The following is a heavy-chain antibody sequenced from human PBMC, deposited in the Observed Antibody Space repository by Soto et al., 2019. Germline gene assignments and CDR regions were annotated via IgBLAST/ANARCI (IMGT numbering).Heavy chain of an antibody. J-gene: IGHJ2*01. CDR2: IYYSGST. V-gene: IGHV4-39*07. CDR1: GGSISSSSYY. Sequence: SETLSLTCTVSGGSISSSSYYCGWIRQPPGKGLEYIGSIYYSGSTYYNPSLKSRVTISVDTSKSQFSLQLSSVTAADTAVYYYANFNWYFDVWGRGTLVTVSS. CDR3: ANFNWYFDV.